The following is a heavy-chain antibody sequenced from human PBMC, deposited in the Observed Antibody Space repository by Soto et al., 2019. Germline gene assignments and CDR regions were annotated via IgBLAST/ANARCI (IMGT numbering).Heavy chain of an antibody. J-gene: IGHJ4*02. CDR3: ARIGNPDASLYFDY. V-gene: IGHV4-31*03. CDR1: GGSISVGVYY. CDR2: TYHTGST. Sequence: QVQLQESGPGLVKPSQTLSLTCTVSGGSISVGVYYWNWIRQLPGKGPEWIGYTYHTGSTYYNPSIESRVTISVDPSKSQFSLRLSSVTAADTAVYYCARIGNPDASLYFDYWGQGTLVTVSS. D-gene: IGHD2-2*01.